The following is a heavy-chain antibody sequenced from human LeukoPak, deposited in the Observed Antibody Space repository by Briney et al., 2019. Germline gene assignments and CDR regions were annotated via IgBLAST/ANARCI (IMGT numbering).Heavy chain of an antibody. CDR3: AKSVNYGDAFDI. D-gene: IGHD4-11*01. Sequence: GGSLRLSCAASGFSFNDYAMHWVRQAPGEGLEWVSGISWNSGYIGYADSVKGRFTISRDNAKNSLFLQMNSLRVEDMALYYCAKSVNYGDAFDIWGQGTMVTVSS. CDR1: GFSFNDYA. CDR2: ISWNSGYI. J-gene: IGHJ3*02. V-gene: IGHV3-9*03.